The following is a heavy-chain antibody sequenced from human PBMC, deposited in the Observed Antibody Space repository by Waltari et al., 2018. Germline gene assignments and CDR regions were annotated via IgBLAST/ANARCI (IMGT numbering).Heavy chain of an antibody. CDR3: AKADFGDPYWYFNL. D-gene: IGHD4-17*01. J-gene: IGHJ2*01. Sequence: DVQLLESGGGLVHPGGSLRLSCAASVFTFSIYPMAWVRQAPGKGLEWVSPVPGSGRGTAYADSVKGRFTISRDNSRNTLDLQMNTLRAEDTAIYFCAKADFGDPYWYFNLWGRGTLVTVSS. CDR2: VPGSGRGT. CDR1: VFTFSIYP. V-gene: IGHV3-23*01.